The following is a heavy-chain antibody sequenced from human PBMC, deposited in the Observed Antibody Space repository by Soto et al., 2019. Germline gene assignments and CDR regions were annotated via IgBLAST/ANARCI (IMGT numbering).Heavy chain of an antibody. Sequence: SVKVSCKASGGTFSSYAISWVGQAPGQGLEWMGGIIPIFGTANYAQKFQGRVTITADESTSTAYMELSSLRSEDTAVYYCARAYYYGSGSYSPFDYWGQGTLVTVSS. CDR2: IIPIFGTA. J-gene: IGHJ4*02. CDR3: ARAYYYGSGSYSPFDY. V-gene: IGHV1-69*13. D-gene: IGHD3-10*01. CDR1: GGTFSSYA.